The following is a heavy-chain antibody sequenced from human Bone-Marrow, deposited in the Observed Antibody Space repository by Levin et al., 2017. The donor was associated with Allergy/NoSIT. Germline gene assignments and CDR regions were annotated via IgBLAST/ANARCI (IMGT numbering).Heavy chain of an antibody. CDR1: GFTFSTYW. D-gene: IGHD6-13*01. J-gene: IGHJ3*02. Sequence: GESLKISCAASGFTFSTYWMHWVRQAPGKGLVWVSRIYTDGSKTDYADSVKGRFTISRDNAKNTLYMLMNNLRAEDTAVYYCARGYSSSWNNAFGIWGQGTMVTVSS. CDR3: ARGYSSSWNNAFGI. CDR2: IYTDGSKT. V-gene: IGHV3-74*01.